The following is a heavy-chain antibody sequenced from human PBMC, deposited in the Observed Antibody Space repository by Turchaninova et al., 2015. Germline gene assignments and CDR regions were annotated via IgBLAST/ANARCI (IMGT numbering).Heavy chain of an antibody. D-gene: IGHD3-9*01. CDR2: IGWDLLER. Sequence: EVQLVESGGGLVQPGRSLRLSCAASGFTFVDYAMHWVRKSPGKGLGWVSGIGWDLLERRGAYPVQDRFAISRDTAKNSLYLQMNSRRADDTAFYYCAKDQGGDLLTGYPFDYWGQGTLVTVSS. CDR1: GFTFVDYA. CDR3: AKDQGGDLLTGYPFDY. V-gene: IGHV3-9*01. J-gene: IGHJ4*02.